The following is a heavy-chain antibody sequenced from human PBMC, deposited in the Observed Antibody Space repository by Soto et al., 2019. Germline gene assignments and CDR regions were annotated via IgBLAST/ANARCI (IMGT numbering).Heavy chain of an antibody. V-gene: IGHV3-33*01. D-gene: IGHD5-12*01. CDR1: GFTFTTYA. Sequence: VQLVESGGGVVHPGRSLRLSCAASGFTFTTYAMHWVRQAPGKGLEWVALFWHDGTKIYYADSVRGRFTVSRDNSRNTLYLVMSSLRAEDTAVYYCARGVAPFDYWGRGTQVTVSS. CDR2: FWHDGTKI. CDR3: ARGVAPFDY. J-gene: IGHJ4*02.